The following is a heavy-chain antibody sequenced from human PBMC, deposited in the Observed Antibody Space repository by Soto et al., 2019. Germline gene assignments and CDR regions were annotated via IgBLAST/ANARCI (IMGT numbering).Heavy chain of an antibody. CDR3: ARERENYAFDY. CDR2: IVVGSGNT. J-gene: IGHJ4*02. D-gene: IGHD3-16*01. V-gene: IGHV1-58*02. Sequence: SSVKVSCKAPGFTFTSSATQWVRQARGQRLEWIGWIVVGSGNTNYAQKFQERVTITMDMSTSTAYMELSSLRSEDTAVYYCARERENYAFDYWDQGTLVSVSS. CDR1: GFTFTSSA.